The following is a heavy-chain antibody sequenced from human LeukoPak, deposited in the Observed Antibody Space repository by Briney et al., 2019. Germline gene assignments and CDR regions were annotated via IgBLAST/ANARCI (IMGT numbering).Heavy chain of an antibody. CDR3: ARQVRDIVVVPAVLYFDY. CDR1: GGSVSSSTYY. J-gene: IGHJ4*02. Sequence: SETLSLTXTVSGGSVSSSTYYWGCIRQPPGKGLEWIGTIYYSGSTYYNPSLKSRVTISVDTSMNQFSLKLSSVTAADTAVYYCARQVRDIVVVPAVLYFDYWGQGTLVTVSS. V-gene: IGHV4-39*01. D-gene: IGHD2-2*01. CDR2: IYYSGST.